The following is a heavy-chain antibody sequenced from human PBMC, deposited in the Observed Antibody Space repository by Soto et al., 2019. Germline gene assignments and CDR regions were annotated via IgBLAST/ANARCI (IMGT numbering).Heavy chain of an antibody. CDR1: GYTFSNND. J-gene: IGHJ2*01. Sequence: QAQLAQSGAEVKKTGASVKVSCKASGYTFSNNDINWVRQAPGQGLEWMGWANPNSGNTGYAQKFQGRVTMTRDTSTTTAYIELSSLRSEDTAVYYCARVTRTWFFDLWGRGTLVTVSS. CDR3: ARVTRTWFFDL. CDR2: ANPNSGNT. V-gene: IGHV1-8*01.